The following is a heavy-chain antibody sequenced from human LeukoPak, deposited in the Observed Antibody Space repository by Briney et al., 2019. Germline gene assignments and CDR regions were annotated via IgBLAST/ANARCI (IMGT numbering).Heavy chain of an antibody. CDR3: ARGDYIVGATDY. D-gene: IGHD1-26*01. CDR2: INHSGST. CDR1: GGSFSGYY. V-gene: IGHV4-34*01. Sequence: SETLSLTCAVYGGSFSGYYWSWIRQPPGKGLEWIGEINHSGSTNYNPSLKSRVTISVDTSKNQFSLKLSSVTAADTAVYYCARGDYIVGATDYWGQGTLVTVSS. J-gene: IGHJ4*02.